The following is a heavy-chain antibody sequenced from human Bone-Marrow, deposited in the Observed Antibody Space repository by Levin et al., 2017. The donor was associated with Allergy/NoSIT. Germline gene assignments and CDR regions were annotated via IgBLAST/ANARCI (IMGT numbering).Heavy chain of an antibody. J-gene: IGHJ3*02. CDR3: TRAGNNYDYEGGPHDAFDM. Sequence: KSGGSLRLSCAASGFDFSSYSFNWVRQAPGKGLEWVASIIISSSYIFYAESVKGRFTISRDDAKNSLYLQMTNLRVEDTAVYYCTRAGNNYDYEGGPHDAFDMWGQGTMVTVSS. V-gene: IGHV3-21*01. CDR2: IIISSSYI. D-gene: IGHD3-16*01. CDR1: GFDFSSYS.